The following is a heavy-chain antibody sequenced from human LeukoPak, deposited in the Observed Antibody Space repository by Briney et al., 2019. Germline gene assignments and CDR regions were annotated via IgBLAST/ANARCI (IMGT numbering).Heavy chain of an antibody. CDR1: GFTFSGYS. CDR3: ASDGRRSGSYSNHFDY. V-gene: IGHV3-21*01. D-gene: IGHD3-10*01. J-gene: IGHJ4*02. Sequence: GGSLRLSCAASGFTFSGYSMNWVRQAPGKGLEWVSSISSSSSYIYYADSVKGRFTISRDNAKNSLYLQMNSLRAEDTAVYYCASDGRRSGSYSNHFDYWGQGILVTVSS. CDR2: ISSSSSYI.